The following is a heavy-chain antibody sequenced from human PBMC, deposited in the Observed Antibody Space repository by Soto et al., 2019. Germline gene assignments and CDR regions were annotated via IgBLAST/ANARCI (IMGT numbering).Heavy chain of an antibody. Sequence: EVQLLESGGGLVQPGGSLRLSCAASGFTFSSYAMRWVRQVPGKGLEWVSAISGSGGSTYYADSVKGRFTISRDNYKNTLTLQMNSLRAEDTAVYYCANAGSDIVVVVSATELFDFWGQGTLVTVSS. CDR2: ISGSGGST. J-gene: IGHJ4*02. D-gene: IGHD2-15*01. V-gene: IGHV3-23*01. CDR3: ANAGSDIVVVVSATELFDF. CDR1: GFTFSSYA.